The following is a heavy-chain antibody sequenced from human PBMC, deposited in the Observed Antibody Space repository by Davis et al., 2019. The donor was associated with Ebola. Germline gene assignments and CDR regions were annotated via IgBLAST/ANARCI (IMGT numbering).Heavy chain of an antibody. V-gene: IGHV5-51*01. CDR1: GFTFSSYA. J-gene: IGHJ4*02. D-gene: IGHD1-1*01. CDR2: IYPGDSDT. CDR3: SRLVGTGTTHFDY. Sequence: GSLRLSCAASGFTFSSYAMNWVRQLPGKGLEWIGIIYPGDSDTRYSPSFQGQVTISADKSISTAYLQWSSLKASDTAMYYCSRLVGTGTTHFDYWGQGTLVTVSS.